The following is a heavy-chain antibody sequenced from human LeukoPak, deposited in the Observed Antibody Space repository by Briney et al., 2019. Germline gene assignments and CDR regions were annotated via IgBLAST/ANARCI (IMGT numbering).Heavy chain of an antibody. Sequence: GAPVKVSCKASGGTFSSYAISWVRQAPGQGLEWMGGIIPIFGTANYAQKFQGRVTITADESTSTAYMELSSLRSEDTAVYYCARGDIVVVVAAPRTNAFDIWGQGTMVTVSS. J-gene: IGHJ3*02. D-gene: IGHD2-15*01. CDR2: IIPIFGTA. CDR1: GGTFSSYA. V-gene: IGHV1-69*13. CDR3: ARGDIVVVVAAPRTNAFDI.